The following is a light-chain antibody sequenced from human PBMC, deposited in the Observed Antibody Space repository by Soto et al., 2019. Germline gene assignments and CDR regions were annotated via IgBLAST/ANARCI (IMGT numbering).Light chain of an antibody. J-gene: IGLJ1*01. CDR1: RRDVGGYNY. CDR2: EVT. Sequence: QSALTQPPSASGSPGQSVRISCTGTRRDVGGYNYVAWYHQHPGKAPKLMIYEVTKRPSGVPDRFSGSKSGNTAFLTVSGLQAEDEADYYCRSYVGSYVVVFGTGTKVTVL. CDR3: RSYVGSYVVV. V-gene: IGLV2-8*01.